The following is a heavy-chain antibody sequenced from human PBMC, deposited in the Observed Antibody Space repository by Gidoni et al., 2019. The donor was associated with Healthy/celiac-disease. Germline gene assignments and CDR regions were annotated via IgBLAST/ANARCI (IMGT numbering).Heavy chain of an antibody. D-gene: IGHD5-12*01. V-gene: IGHV3-7*01. Sequence: EVQLVESGGGLVQPGGSLRLSCAASGFPFSSYWMSWVRQAPGKGLEWVANIKQDGSEKYYVDSVKGRFTISRDNAKNSLYLQMNSLRAEDTAVYYCARGNSGYDDYFDYWGQGTLVTVSS. CDR1: GFPFSSYW. J-gene: IGHJ4*02. CDR2: IKQDGSEK. CDR3: ARGNSGYDDYFDY.